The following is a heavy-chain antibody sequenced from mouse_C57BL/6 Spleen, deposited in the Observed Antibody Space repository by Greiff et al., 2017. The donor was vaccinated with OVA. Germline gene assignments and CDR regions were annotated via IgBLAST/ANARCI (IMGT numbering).Heavy chain of an antibody. V-gene: IGHV5-4*03. J-gene: IGHJ1*03. Sequence: EVKLVESGGGLVKPGGSLKLSCAASGFTFSSYAMSWVRQTPEKRLEWVATISDGGSYTYYPDNVKGRFTISRDNAKNNLYLQMSHLKSEDTAMYYCARGLRGWYFDVWGTGTTVTVSS. CDR3: ARGLRGWYFDV. CDR1: GFTFSSYA. CDR2: ISDGGSYT. D-gene: IGHD1-1*01.